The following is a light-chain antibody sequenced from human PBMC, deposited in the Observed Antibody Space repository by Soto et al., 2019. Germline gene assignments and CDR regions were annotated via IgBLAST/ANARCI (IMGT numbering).Light chain of an antibody. V-gene: IGKV3-20*01. CDR3: QQYDNSPLT. CDR1: QSVSSSY. CDR2: GAS. Sequence: DIVLTQSPGTLSLSPGERAALSCRASQSVSSSYLAWYQQKPGQAPRLLIYGASNRATGIPDRFSGSGSGTDFTLTISRLEPEDFAVYYCQQYDNSPLTLGGGTKVEIK. J-gene: IGKJ4*01.